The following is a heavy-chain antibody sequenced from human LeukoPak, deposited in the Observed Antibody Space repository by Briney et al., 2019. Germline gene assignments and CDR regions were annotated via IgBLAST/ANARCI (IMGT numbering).Heavy chain of an antibody. CDR2: IYYSKNT. Sequence: SETLSLTCTVSGGSISSSAYWGWIRQPPGKGLEWIGSIYYSKNTYYNPSLKSRVTISADTSKNQFSLTLGSVSATDTAVYYCVSPRGFSYGYFDYWGQGTLVTVSS. CDR1: GGSISSSAY. CDR3: VSPRGFSYGYFDY. D-gene: IGHD5-18*01. V-gene: IGHV4-39*01. J-gene: IGHJ4*02.